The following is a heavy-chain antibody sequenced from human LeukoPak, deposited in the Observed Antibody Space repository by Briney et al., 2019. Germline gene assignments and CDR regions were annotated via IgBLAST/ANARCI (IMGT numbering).Heavy chain of an antibody. CDR1: GGSISSSNW. CDR2: IYHSGST. Sequence: SETLSLTCAVSGGSISSSNWWSWVRQPPGKGLEWIGEIYHSGSTNYNPSLKSRVTISVDKSKNQFSLQLNSVTPEDTAVYYCARAEWDFGYGSGSYYSNFDYWGQGTLVTVSS. D-gene: IGHD3-10*01. J-gene: IGHJ4*02. V-gene: IGHV4-4*02. CDR3: ARAEWDFGYGSGSYYSNFDY.